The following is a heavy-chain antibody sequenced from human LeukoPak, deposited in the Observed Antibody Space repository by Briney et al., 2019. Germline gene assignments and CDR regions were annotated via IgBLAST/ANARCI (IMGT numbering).Heavy chain of an antibody. CDR2: IYYSGST. V-gene: IGHV4-31*03. Sequence: PSETLSLTCTVSGGSISSGGYYWSWIRQHPGKGLEWIGYIYYSGSTYYNPSLKSRVTISVDTSKNQFSLKLSSVTAADTAVYYCARDLGDGYNFNWFDPWGQGTLVTVSS. D-gene: IGHD5-24*01. J-gene: IGHJ5*02. CDR3: ARDLGDGYNFNWFDP. CDR1: GGSISSGGYY.